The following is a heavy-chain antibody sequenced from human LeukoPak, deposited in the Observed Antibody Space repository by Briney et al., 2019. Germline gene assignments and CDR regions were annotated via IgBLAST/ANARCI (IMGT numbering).Heavy chain of an antibody. J-gene: IGHJ4*02. Sequence: SETLSLTCTVSGGSLSSGSYYWSWIRQPAGKGLEWIGRIYTSGSTNYNPSLKSRVTMSVDTSKNQFSLKLSSVAAADTAVYYCARGRNWEFDYWGQGTLVTVSS. CDR3: ARGRNWEFDY. CDR1: GGSLSSGSYY. D-gene: IGHD7-27*01. CDR2: IYTSGST. V-gene: IGHV4-61*02.